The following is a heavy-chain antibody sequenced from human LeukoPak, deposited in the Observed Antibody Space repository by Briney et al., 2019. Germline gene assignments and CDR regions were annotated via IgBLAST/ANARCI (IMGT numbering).Heavy chain of an antibody. CDR3: ARGGFPFDY. CDR1: GYSISSGYY. D-gene: IGHD5-12*01. V-gene: IGHV4-38-2*02. CDR2: IYHSGST. J-gene: IGHJ4*02. Sequence: SETLSLTCTVSGYSISSGYYWGWIRQPPGKGLEWIGSIYHSGSTYYNPPLKSRVTISVDASKNQFSLKPSSVTAADTAVYYCARGGFPFDYWGQGTLVTVSS.